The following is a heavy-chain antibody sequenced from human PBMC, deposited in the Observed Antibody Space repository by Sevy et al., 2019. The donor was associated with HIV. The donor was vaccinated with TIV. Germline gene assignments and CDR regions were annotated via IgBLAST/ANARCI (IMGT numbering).Heavy chain of an antibody. V-gene: IGHV3-23*01. CDR3: AKAAGTVHSTPTAVLN. J-gene: IGHJ4*02. D-gene: IGHD6-13*01. CDR2: ISGSGGDT. Sequence: GGSLRLSCAASGFIFSSYAMSWVRQSPGKGLEWVSSISGSGGDTYYADSVKGRFSFSRDNSKNTLYLQMNSLRAEDTAIYYCAKAAGTVHSTPTAVLNWGQGTLVTVSS. CDR1: GFIFSSYA.